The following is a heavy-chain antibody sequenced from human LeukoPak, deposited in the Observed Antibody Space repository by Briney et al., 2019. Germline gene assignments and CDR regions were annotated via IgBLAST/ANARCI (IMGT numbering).Heavy chain of an antibody. D-gene: IGHD4-11*01. CDR3: ARQRVTTIGY. CDR1: GGSISGSSYY. CDR2: IYYSGST. Sequence: SETLSLTCTVSGGSISGSSYYWGWIRQPPGKGLEWIGSIYYSGSTYYNPSLKSRVTISVDTSKNQFSLKLSSVTAADTAVYYCARQRVTTIGYWGQGTLVTVSS. J-gene: IGHJ4*02. V-gene: IGHV4-39*01.